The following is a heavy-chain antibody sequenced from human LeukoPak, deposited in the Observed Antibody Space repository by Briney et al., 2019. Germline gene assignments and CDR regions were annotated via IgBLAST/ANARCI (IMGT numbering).Heavy chain of an antibody. Sequence: GGSLRLSCAASGFTFDDYGMSWVRQAPGKGLEWVSGINWNGGSTGYADSVKGRFTISRDYAKNSLYLQMNSLRAEDTALYYCARASNGGSYLETYYFDYWGQGTLVTVSS. CDR1: GFTFDDYG. V-gene: IGHV3-20*04. J-gene: IGHJ4*02. CDR3: ARASNGGSYLETYYFDY. D-gene: IGHD1-26*01. CDR2: INWNGGST.